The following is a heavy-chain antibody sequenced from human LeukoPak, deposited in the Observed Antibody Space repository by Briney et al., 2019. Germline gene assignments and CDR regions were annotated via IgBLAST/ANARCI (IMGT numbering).Heavy chain of an antibody. CDR2: IYYSGSN. CDR3: ARGIAAAGDPSPIDY. J-gene: IGHJ4*02. CDR1: GGSISSYY. Sequence: NPSETLSLTCTVSGGSISSYYWSWIRQPPGKGLEWIGYIYYSGSNNYNPSLKSRVTISVDTSKNQFSLKLSSVTAADTAVYYCARGIAAAGDPSPIDYWGQGTLVTVSS. V-gene: IGHV4-59*01. D-gene: IGHD6-13*01.